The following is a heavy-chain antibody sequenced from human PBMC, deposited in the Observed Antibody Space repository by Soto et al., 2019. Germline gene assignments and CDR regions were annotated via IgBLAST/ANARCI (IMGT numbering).Heavy chain of an antibody. CDR1: GFTFSSYA. J-gene: IGHJ4*02. Sequence: PGGSLRLSCAASGFTFSSYAMSWVRQAPGKGLEWVSAISGSGGSTYYADSVKGRFTISRDNSKNTLYLQMNSLRAEDTAVYYCAKEEPESRGTGTTAPFDYWGQGTLVTVSS. D-gene: IGHD1-7*01. CDR2: ISGSGGST. CDR3: AKEEPESRGTGTTAPFDY. V-gene: IGHV3-23*01.